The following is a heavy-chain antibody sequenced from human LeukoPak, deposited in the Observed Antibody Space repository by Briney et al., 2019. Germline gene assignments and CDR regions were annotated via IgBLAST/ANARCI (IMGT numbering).Heavy chain of an antibody. CDR2: IYYSGST. Sequence: SETLSLTCAVSGGSISNNYWSWIRQPPGKGLEWIGYIYYSGSTNYNPSLKSRVTMSVDTSKNQFSLKLSSVTAAGTAVYYCARSWSLYSHFDYWGQGTLVTVSS. CDR1: GGSISNNY. V-gene: IGHV4-59*01. D-gene: IGHD3-3*01. J-gene: IGHJ4*02. CDR3: ARSWSLYSHFDY.